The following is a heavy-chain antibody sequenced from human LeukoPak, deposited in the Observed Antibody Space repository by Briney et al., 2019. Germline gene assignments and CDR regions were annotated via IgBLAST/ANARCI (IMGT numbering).Heavy chain of an antibody. CDR3: ARVAGGPKYSRSSVSGYYYYMDV. CDR2: IYTSGST. J-gene: IGHJ6*03. V-gene: IGHV4-4*07. CDR1: GGSISSYY. Sequence: SETLSLTCSVSGGSISSYYWSWIRQPAGKGLEWIGRIYTSGSTHYNPSLKSRVTMSVDTSKNQFSLKLSSVTAADTAVYYCARVAGGPKYSRSSVSGYYYYMDVWGKGTTVTVSS. D-gene: IGHD6-13*01.